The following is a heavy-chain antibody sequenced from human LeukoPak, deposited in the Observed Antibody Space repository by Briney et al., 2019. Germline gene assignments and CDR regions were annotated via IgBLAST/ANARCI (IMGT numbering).Heavy chain of an antibody. D-gene: IGHD6-25*01. CDR2: INTDGTST. Sequence: PGGSLRLSCAASGFTFSSYSMNWVRQAPGKGLVWVSRINTDGTSTSYADSVKGRFTISRDNAKNTLYLQMNSLRAEDTAVYYCAKDRIAAAWGLFRKKHGSANWFDPWGQGTLVTVSS. J-gene: IGHJ5*02. V-gene: IGHV3-74*01. CDR1: GFTFSSYS. CDR3: AKDRIAAAWGLFRKKHGSANWFDP.